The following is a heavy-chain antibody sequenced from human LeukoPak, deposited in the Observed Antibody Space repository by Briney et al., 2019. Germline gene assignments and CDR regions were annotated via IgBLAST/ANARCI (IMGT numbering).Heavy chain of an antibody. CDR2: ISGSGGST. CDR3: AKRGRGTMIVVVRHFDY. J-gene: IGHJ4*02. D-gene: IGHD3-22*01. CDR1: GFTLSSYA. Sequence: GSLELSCAASGFTLSSYALNWVRQAPGRGLEGVSAISGSGGSTYYADSVKGRFTISRDNSKNTLYLQMNSLRAEGTAVYYCAKRGRGTMIVVVRHFDYWGQGTLVTVSS. V-gene: IGHV3-23*01.